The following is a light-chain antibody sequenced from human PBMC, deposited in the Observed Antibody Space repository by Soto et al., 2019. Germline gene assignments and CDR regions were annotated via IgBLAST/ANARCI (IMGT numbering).Light chain of an antibody. CDR2: DVT. CDR1: GSDVGGYDF. J-gene: IGLJ3*02. V-gene: IGLV2-8*01. CDR3: ISYAGTPPWA. Sequence: QSVLTQPPSASGSPGQSVTISCTGTGSDVGGYDFVSWYQHHPGKAPKLLIHDVTKRPSGVPDRFSGSKSGNTAFLTVSGLQAEDEADYFCISYAGTPPWAFGGGTKLTVL.